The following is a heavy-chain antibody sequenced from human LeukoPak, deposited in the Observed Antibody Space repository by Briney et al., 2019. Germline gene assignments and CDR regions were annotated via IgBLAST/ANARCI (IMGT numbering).Heavy chain of an antibody. J-gene: IGHJ4*02. CDR1: GFPFSDYV. Sequence: GGSLRLSCAASGFPFSDYVMHWVRQAPGKGLEWVSVIRYDGNNKYYADSVKGRFTISRDNSKNTLYLQMNSMESEDTAVYYCAKDRWGAVASFDYWGQGTLVTVSS. D-gene: IGHD6-19*01. V-gene: IGHV3-30*02. CDR2: IRYDGNNK. CDR3: AKDRWGAVASFDY.